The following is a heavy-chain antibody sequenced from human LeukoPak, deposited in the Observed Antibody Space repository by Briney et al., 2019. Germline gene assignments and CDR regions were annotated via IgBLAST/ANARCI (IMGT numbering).Heavy chain of an antibody. CDR2: ISGSAHKI. D-gene: IGHD5-18*01. CDR3: AGRPTGYSSGYIH. J-gene: IGHJ4*02. Sequence: GGSLRLSCAASGFTLSSHSMNWVRQAPEKGLDWVSVISGSAHKIRYADSVKGRFTISRDNSENIVYLQMNNLRVEDTAVYYCAGRPTGYSSGYIHWGQGTLVTVSS. V-gene: IGHV3-23*01. CDR1: GFTLSSHS.